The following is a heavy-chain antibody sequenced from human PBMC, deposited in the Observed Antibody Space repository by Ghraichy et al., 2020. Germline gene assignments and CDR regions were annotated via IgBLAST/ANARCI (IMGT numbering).Heavy chain of an antibody. CDR3: ARGRTTVTALQFLDH. CDR1: GYTFTTHG. D-gene: IGHD4-17*01. CDR2: ITASNGDT. V-gene: IGHV1-18*01. Sequence: ASVKVSCKASGYTFTTHGLNWVRQAPGQGLEWMGWITASNGDTEYAQKFQDRVTMTADTPTTTAYMELRSVRSDDTAIYYCARGRTTVTALQFLDHWRRGTL. J-gene: IGHJ2*01.